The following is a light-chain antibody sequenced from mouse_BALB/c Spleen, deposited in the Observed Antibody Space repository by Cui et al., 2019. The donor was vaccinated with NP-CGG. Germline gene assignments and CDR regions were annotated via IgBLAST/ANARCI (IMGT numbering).Light chain of an antibody. J-gene: IGLJ1*01. CDR1: TGAVTTNNF. Sequence: QTLVTQYSAPTTSPGETVTLTCRSSTGAVTTNNFANWVQEKPDHLFTGLIGGTNNRAPGVPARFSGSLIGDKAALTITGAQTEDEAIYFCALWYSNHWVFGGGTKLTVL. CDR2: GTN. CDR3: ALWYSNHWV. V-gene: IGLV1*01.